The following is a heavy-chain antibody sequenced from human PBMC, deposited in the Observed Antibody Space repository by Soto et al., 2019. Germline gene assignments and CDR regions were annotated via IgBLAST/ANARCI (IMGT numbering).Heavy chain of an antibody. V-gene: IGHV1-69*13. CDR2: IIPIFGTA. CDR1: GGTFSSYA. Sequence: RASVKVSCKASGGTFSSYAISWVRQAPGQGLEWMGGIIPIFGTANYAQKFQGRVTITADESTSTAYMELSSLRSEDTAVYYCARDESSSWYGGRVGREYFQHWGQGTLVTVSS. J-gene: IGHJ1*01. CDR3: ARDESSSWYGGRVGREYFQH. D-gene: IGHD6-13*01.